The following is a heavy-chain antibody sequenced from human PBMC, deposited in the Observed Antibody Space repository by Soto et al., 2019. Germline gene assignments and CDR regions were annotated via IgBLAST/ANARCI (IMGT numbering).Heavy chain of an antibody. CDR3: ARGTSGSYFDY. Sequence: QVQLVQSGAEVKKPGASLKVSCRASGYTFTSYFIHWVRQAPGQGLEWMGIINPSRGSSTYAQNFRDRVTMTRDTSTNTVYMELSSLRFEDTAVYYCARGTSGSYFDYWGQGTLVIASS. CDR2: INPSRGSS. V-gene: IGHV1-46*01. CDR1: GYTFTSYF. J-gene: IGHJ4*02. D-gene: IGHD1-26*01.